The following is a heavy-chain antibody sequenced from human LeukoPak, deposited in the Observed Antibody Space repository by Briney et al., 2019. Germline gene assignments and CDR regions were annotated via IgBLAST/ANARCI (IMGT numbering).Heavy chain of an antibody. V-gene: IGHV4-39*07. CDR1: GGSFSSSSYY. CDR3: ARRETTEIDY. Sequence: SETLSLTCTVSGGSFSSSSYYWGWIRQPPGTGLEWIGSIYYSGSTYYNPSLKSRVTISVDTSKNQFSLKLSSVTAADTAVYYCARRETTEIDYWGQGTLVTVSS. J-gene: IGHJ4*02. D-gene: IGHD4-17*01. CDR2: IYYSGST.